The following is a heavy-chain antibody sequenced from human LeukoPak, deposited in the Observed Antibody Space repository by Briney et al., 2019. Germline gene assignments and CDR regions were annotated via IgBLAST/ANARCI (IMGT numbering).Heavy chain of an antibody. Sequence: GGSLRLSCAASGFTVSSNYMSWVRQAPGKGLEWVSVIYSGGSTYYADSVKGRFTTSRHNSKNTLYLQMNSLRAEDTAVYYCARGSPSGSYPYGMDVWGQGTTVTVSS. CDR2: IYSGGST. V-gene: IGHV3-53*04. CDR1: GFTVSSNY. D-gene: IGHD1-26*01. J-gene: IGHJ6*02. CDR3: ARGSPSGSYPYGMDV.